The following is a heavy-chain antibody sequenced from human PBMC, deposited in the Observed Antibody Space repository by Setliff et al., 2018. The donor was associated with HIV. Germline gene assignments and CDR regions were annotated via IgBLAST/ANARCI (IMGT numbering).Heavy chain of an antibody. CDR2: ISASSVNT. CDR3: ARVPVSSYYYYMDV. D-gene: IGHD6-13*01. CDR1: GGTFRKYS. Sequence: ASVKVSCKASGGTFRKYSISWVRQAPGQGLEWMGSISASSVNTNYTQGRVTMTTDISTSTAYMELRSLRSDDSAVYFCARVPVSSYYYYMDVWGKGTTVTVSS. V-gene: IGHV1-18*04. J-gene: IGHJ6*03.